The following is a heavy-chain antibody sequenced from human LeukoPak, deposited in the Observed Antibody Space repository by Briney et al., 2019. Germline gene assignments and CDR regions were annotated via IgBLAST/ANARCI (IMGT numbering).Heavy chain of an antibody. Sequence: GGSLRLSCAVSGFTFSSYWMSWVRQAPGKGLEWVANIKQDGSEKYYVDSVKGRFTISRDNAKNSLYLQMNSLSAEDTAVYYCARELGLDYWGQGTLVTVSS. CDR1: GFTFSSYW. CDR3: ARELGLDY. D-gene: IGHD1-26*01. J-gene: IGHJ4*02. CDR2: IKQDGSEK. V-gene: IGHV3-7*01.